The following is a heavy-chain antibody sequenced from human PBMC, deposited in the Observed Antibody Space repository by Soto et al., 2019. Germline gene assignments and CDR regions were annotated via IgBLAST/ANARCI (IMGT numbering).Heavy chain of an antibody. CDR2: IIPIFGTA. CDR1: GGTFSSYA. V-gene: IGHV1-69*01. J-gene: IGHJ6*02. CDR3: ARQITTPTRYYYYGMDV. Sequence: QVQLVQSGAEVKKPGSSVKVSCNASGGTFSSYAISCVRQAPGQGLEWMGGIIPIFGTASYAQKFQGRVTITADESTSTAYMELSSLRSEDTAVYYCARQITTPTRYYYYGMDVWGQGTTVTVSS. D-gene: IGHD4-4*01.